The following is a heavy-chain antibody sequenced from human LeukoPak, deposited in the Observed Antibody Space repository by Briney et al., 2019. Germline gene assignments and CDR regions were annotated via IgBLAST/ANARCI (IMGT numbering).Heavy chain of an antibody. D-gene: IGHD3-10*01. CDR2: IYYSGST. CDR3: ARGSHYYGSGSYYPFDY. CDR1: GGSISSYY. V-gene: IGHV4-59*01. Sequence: SETLSLTCTVSGGSISSYYWSWIRQPPGKGLEWIGYIYYSGSTNYNPSLKSRVTISVDTSKSQFSLKLSSVTAADTAVYYCARGSHYYGSGSYYPFDYWGQGTLVTVSS. J-gene: IGHJ4*02.